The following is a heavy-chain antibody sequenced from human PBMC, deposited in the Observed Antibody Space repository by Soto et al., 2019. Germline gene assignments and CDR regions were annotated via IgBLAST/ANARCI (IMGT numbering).Heavy chain of an antibody. CDR3: ARRDTPPTGPYFDS. V-gene: IGHV2-5*01. CDR1: GFSLSTSGLG. CDR2: SYWNDDK. J-gene: IGHJ4*02. Sequence: SGPTLVNPTQTLTLTCTFSGFSLSTSGLGLGWIREPPGKALEWLALSYWNDDKRYSPSLKNRLTITRDSSKNQVVLTVTNMDPVDTATYYCARRDTPPTGPYFDSWGQGTLVTSPQ. D-gene: IGHD2-15*01.